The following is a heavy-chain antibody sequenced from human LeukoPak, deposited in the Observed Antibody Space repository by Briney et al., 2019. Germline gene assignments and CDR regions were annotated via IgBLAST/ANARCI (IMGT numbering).Heavy chain of an antibody. CDR3: ASPIGRDDFDY. D-gene: IGHD5-24*01. J-gene: IGHJ4*02. V-gene: IGHV3-21*01. CDR2: ISSSSSYI. CDR1: GFTFSSYS. Sequence: GGSLRLSCAASGFTFSSYSMNWVRQAPGKGLEWVSSISSSSSYIYYADSVKGRFTIPRDNAKNSLYLQMNSLRAEDTAVYYCASPIGRDDFDYWGQGTLVTVSS.